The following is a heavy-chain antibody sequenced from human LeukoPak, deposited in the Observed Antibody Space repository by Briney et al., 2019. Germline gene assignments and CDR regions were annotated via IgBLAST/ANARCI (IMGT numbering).Heavy chain of an antibody. D-gene: IGHD5-18*01. J-gene: IGHJ3*02. V-gene: IGHV4-34*01. CDR2: INHSGST. CDR1: GGSFSGYY. Sequence: PSETLSLTCAVYGGSFSGYYWSWIRQPPGKGLEWIGEINHSGSTNYNPSLKSRVTISVDTSKNQLSMKLSSVTAADTAVYYCARLLRGGRDTAMVTMIVVRAKPGAFDSWGQGTMVTVSS. CDR3: ARLLRGGRDTAMVTMIVVRAKPGAFDS.